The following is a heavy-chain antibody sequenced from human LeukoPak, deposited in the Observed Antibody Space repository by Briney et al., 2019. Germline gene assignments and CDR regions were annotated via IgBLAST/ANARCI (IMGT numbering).Heavy chain of an antibody. CDR1: GFTVSSNY. CDR2: IYSGGST. J-gene: IGHJ6*02. V-gene: IGHV3-53*01. CDR3: AKALGASKYYYYGMDV. D-gene: IGHD3-10*01. Sequence: PGGSLRLSCAASGFTVSSNYMSWVRQAPGKGLEWVSVIYSGGSTYYADSVKGRFTISRDNSKNTLYLQMNSLRAEDTAVYYCAKALGASKYYYYGMDVWGQGTTVTVSS.